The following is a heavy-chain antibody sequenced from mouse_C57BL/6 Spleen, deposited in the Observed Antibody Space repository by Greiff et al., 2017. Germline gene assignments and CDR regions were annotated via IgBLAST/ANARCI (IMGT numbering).Heavy chain of an antibody. D-gene: IGHD1-1*01. CDR3: AGRDYYGSSYGYAMDY. CDR2: ISSGSSTI. CDR1: GFTFSDYG. V-gene: IGHV5-17*01. Sequence: EVKLVESGGGLVKPGGSLKLSCAASGFTFSDYGMHWVRQAPEKGLEWVAYISSGSSTIYYADTVKGRFTISRDNAKNTLFLQMTSLRSEDTAMYYCAGRDYYGSSYGYAMDYWGQGTSVTVSS. J-gene: IGHJ4*01.